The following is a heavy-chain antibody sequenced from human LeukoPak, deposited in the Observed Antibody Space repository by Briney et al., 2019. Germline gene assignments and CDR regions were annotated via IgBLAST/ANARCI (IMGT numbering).Heavy chain of an antibody. D-gene: IGHD1-26*01. CDR1: GGSISTYY. CDR2: IYYSGNT. Sequence: AETLSLTCTVSGGSISTYYWSWIRQPPGKGLEWIGYIYYSGNTNYNPSLKSRVTTSVDTSKNQFSLKLSSVTAADTAVYYCARVGMGSFDIWGQGTMVTVSS. V-gene: IGHV4-59*08. J-gene: IGHJ3*02. CDR3: ARVGMGSFDI.